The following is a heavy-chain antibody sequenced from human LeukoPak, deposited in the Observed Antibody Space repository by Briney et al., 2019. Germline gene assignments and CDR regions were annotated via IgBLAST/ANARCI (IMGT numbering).Heavy chain of an antibody. D-gene: IGHD6-13*01. V-gene: IGHV3-21*01. CDR3: ARGREQQLVRGAFDI. CDR1: GFTFSSYN. Sequence: GSLRLSCAASGFTFSSYNMNWVRQAPGKGLEWVSFISSSSGYIYHADSVKGRFTISRDNAKNSLYLQMNSLRAEDTAVYYCARGREQQLVRGAFDIWGQGTMVTVSS. J-gene: IGHJ3*02. CDR2: ISSSSGYI.